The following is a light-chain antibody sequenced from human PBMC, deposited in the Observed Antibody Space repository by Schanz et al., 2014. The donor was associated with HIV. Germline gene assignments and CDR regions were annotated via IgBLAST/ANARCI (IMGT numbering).Light chain of an antibody. Sequence: QSVLTQPPSASGSPGQSVTISCTGTISDVGGYNYVSWYQRHPDKAPKLMIYEVSDRPSGVSNRFSGSKSGNTASLTISGLQAEDEADYYCTSYASSRSMVFGTGTKLTVL. CDR2: EVS. V-gene: IGLV2-14*01. J-gene: IGLJ1*01. CDR3: TSYASSRSMV. CDR1: ISDVGGYNY.